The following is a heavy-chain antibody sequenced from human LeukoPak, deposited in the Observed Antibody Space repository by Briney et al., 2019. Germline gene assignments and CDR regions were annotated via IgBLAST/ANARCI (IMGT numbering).Heavy chain of an antibody. D-gene: IGHD3-9*01. CDR3: ARDLKGPFHYGMDV. CDR1: GFTFSSYS. J-gene: IGHJ6*02. V-gene: IGHV3-21*01. Sequence: PGGSLRLSCAASGFTFSSYSMNWVRQAPGKGLEWVSSISSSSYIYYADSVKGRFTISRDNAKNSLYLQMNSLRAEDTAVYYCARDLKGPFHYGMDVWGQGTTVTVSS. CDR2: ISSSSYI.